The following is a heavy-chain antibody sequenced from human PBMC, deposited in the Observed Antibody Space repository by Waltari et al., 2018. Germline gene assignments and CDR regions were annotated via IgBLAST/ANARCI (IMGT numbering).Heavy chain of an antibody. D-gene: IGHD2-2*01. CDR3: AREPHRVVPAATGWFDP. CDR1: GGSFSGYY. Sequence: QVQLQQWGAGLLKPSETLSLTCAVYGGSFSGYYWSWIRQPPGKGLEWIGEINHSESTNDNPSLKSRFTISVDASKNQFSLKLSSVTAADTAVYYCAREPHRVVPAATGWFDPWGQGTLVTVSS. V-gene: IGHV4-34*01. J-gene: IGHJ5*02. CDR2: INHSEST.